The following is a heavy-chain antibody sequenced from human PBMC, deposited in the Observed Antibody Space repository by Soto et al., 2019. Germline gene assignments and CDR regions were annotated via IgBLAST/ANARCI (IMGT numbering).Heavy chain of an antibody. CDR2: IYYSGST. J-gene: IGHJ4*02. V-gene: IGHV4-31*03. D-gene: IGHD1-26*01. CDR3: AREMGPPAGFDY. Sequence: PSETLSLTCTVSGGSISSGGYYWSWIRQHPGKGLEWIGYIYYSGSTYYNPSLKSRVTISVDTSKNQFSLKLSSVTAADTAVYYCAREMGPPAGFDYWGQGTLVTVSS. CDR1: GGSISSGGYY.